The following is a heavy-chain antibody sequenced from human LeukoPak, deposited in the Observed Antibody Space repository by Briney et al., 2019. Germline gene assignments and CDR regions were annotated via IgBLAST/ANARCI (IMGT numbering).Heavy chain of an antibody. J-gene: IGHJ4*02. CDR2: MSDSGVSS. Sequence: GGSLRLSCAASGFTFSSYAMSWVRQAPGKGLEWVSGMSDSGVSSYYADSVKGRFTISRDNSKNTLYLQMNSLRADDTAVYYCAKASAGSSWYLGDDYWGQGTLVTVSS. CDR3: AKASAGSSWYLGDDY. CDR1: GFTFSSYA. D-gene: IGHD6-13*01. V-gene: IGHV3-23*01.